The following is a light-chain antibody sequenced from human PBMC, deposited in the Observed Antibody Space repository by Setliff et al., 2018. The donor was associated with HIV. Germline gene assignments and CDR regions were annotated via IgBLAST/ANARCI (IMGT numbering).Light chain of an antibody. J-gene: IGLJ2*01. CDR1: SSDIGGYNY. V-gene: IGLV2-14*01. Sequence: SALAQPASVSGSPGQSITISCTGTSSDIGGYNYVSWYQHHPGKAPKLMIYEVTNRPSGVSDRFSGSKSGNMASLTISGLQAEDEATYYCTSYTSSRTVVFGGGTKVTV. CDR2: EVT. CDR3: TSYTSSRTVV.